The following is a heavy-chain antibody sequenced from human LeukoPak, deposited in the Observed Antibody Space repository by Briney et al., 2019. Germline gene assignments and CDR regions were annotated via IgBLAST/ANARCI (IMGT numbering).Heavy chain of an antibody. V-gene: IGHV3-73*01. Sequence: GGSLRLSRAASGLTFSGSAMHWVPEASGKGLEWVGHIRSKANRNTSTYPSSVKGRFTISRDDSKNTAYLQMNSLKTEDTAVYYCTRSRYFDWLHEYFQHWGQGTLVTVSS. CDR1: GLTFSGSA. J-gene: IGHJ1*01. D-gene: IGHD3-9*01. CDR2: IRSKANRNTS. CDR3: TRSRYFDWLHEYFQH.